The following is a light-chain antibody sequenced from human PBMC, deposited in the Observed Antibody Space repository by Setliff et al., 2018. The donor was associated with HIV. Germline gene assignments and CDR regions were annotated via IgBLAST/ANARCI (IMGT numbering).Light chain of an antibody. J-gene: IGLJ1*01. V-gene: IGLV2-18*02. CDR3: ASHTINSTYV. CDR1: SNDVGAYNR. Sequence: QSALTQPASVSGSPGQSVTISCTGTSNDVGAYNRVSWYRQSPGTAPRLLLFEVFTRPSGVPDRFAGSKSGNTASLTISLLQADDEADYYCASHTINSTYVFGTGTKVTVL. CDR2: EVF.